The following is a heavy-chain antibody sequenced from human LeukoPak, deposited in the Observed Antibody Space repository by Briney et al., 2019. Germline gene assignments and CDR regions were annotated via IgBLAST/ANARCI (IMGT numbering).Heavy chain of an antibody. CDR1: GFTFNTYS. CDR2: ISSRSSVI. CDR3: AKGRYYYGSGSYYFDY. Sequence: PGGSLRLSCAASGFTFNTYSMDWVRQAPGRGPEWISFISSRSSVIYYADSVKGRFSVSRDNAKSLLYLQMNSLRAEDTAVYFCAKGRYYYGSGSYYFDYWGQGTLVTVSS. J-gene: IGHJ4*02. V-gene: IGHV3-21*04. D-gene: IGHD3-10*01.